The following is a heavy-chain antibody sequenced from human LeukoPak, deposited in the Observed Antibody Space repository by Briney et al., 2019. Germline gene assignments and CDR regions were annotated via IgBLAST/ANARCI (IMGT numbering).Heavy chain of an antibody. D-gene: IGHD3-10*01. CDR1: GFTFSSYS. CDR3: AKGYYASGSSLSAFDC. J-gene: IGHJ4*02. V-gene: IGHV3-21*04. CDR2: LSRTSSHI. Sequence: PGRSLRLSCAGAGFTFSSYSMNWVRQAPAKGLEWVSSLSRTSSHIYYAYLVRGRFTISRDNFKNTLYLQMNRLRAEETAVYYCAKGYYASGSSLSAFDCWGQGTLVTVSS.